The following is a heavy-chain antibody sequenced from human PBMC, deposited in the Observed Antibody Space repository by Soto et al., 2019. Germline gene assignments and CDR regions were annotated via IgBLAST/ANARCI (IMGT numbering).Heavy chain of an antibody. CDR1: GFTFSSYG. V-gene: IGHV3-33*01. CDR3: ARAIEGGIDC. CDR2: IWYDGSNK. J-gene: IGHJ4*02. Sequence: QVQLVESGGGVVQPGRSLRLSCAASGFTFSSYGMHWVRQAPGKGLEWVAVIWYDGSNKYYADSVKGRFTISRDNSKNTLYLQMNSLRAEDTAVSYCARAIEGGIDCWGQGTLVTVSS. D-gene: IGHD3-16*01.